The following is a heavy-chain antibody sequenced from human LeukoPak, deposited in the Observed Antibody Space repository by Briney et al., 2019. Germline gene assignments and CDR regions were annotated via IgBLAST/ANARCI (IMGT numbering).Heavy chain of an antibody. Sequence: ASVKVSCKASGYTFTSNAIHWVRQAPGQRLEWMGWINAGSGNTKYSQKFQDRVSITRDTSASTAYMELSSLRSEDTAVYYCARVPSKMAFDIWGQGTMVTVSS. CDR2: INAGSGNT. CDR3: ARVPSKMAFDI. D-gene: IGHD5-24*01. CDR1: GYTFTSNA. J-gene: IGHJ3*02. V-gene: IGHV1-3*01.